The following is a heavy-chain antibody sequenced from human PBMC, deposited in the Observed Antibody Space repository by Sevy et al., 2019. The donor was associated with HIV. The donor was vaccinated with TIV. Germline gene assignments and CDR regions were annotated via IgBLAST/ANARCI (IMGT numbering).Heavy chain of an antibody. CDR3: VRESGSNWYFDL. V-gene: IGHV3-33*01. Sequence: GGSLRLSCAASGFTFSTYGMHWVRQAPGKGLEWMAAIFSDGNIKYYADSVKGRFAISRDNSQNTVFLQMNSLRDEDTAVYSCVRESGSNWYFDLWGRGTLVTVSS. J-gene: IGHJ2*01. CDR2: IFSDGNIK. CDR1: GFTFSTYG. D-gene: IGHD1-26*01.